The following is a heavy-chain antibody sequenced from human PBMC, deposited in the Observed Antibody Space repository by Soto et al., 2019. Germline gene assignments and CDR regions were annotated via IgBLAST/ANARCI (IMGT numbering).Heavy chain of an antibody. Sequence: PSETLSLTCAVYGGSFSGYYWSWIRQPPGKGLEWIGEINHSGSTNYKPSLKSRVTISVDTSKNNFSLKLSSVTAADTAVYYCARGRGGIAGVPAATFRCWRDRWGQGTRVTV. CDR2: INHSGST. CDR1: GGSFSGYY. CDR3: ARGRGGIAGVPAATFRCWRDR. J-gene: IGHJ4*02. D-gene: IGHD2-2*01. V-gene: IGHV4-34*01.